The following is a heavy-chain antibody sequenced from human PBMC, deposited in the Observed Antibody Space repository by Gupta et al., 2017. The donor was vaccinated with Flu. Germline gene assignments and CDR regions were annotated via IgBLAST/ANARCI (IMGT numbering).Heavy chain of an antibody. D-gene: IGHD3-16*01. CDR1: GYSFTSHS. J-gene: IGHJ4*01. CDR2: INTNAGHP. V-gene: IGHV7-4-1*02. CDR3: ARGIMAVPNSFDY. Sequence: VQPVQSGSELKNPGASVKVYCKVSGYSFTSHSINWVRQAPGQGLEWIGWINTNAGHPTYAQGFTGRFVFSLDTSVTTAYLQISNLRAEDTAVYSCARGIMAVPNSFDYWGQGTLVTVSS.